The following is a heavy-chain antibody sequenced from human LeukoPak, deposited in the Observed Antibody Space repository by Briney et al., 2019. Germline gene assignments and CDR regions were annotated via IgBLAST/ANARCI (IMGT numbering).Heavy chain of an antibody. D-gene: IGHD3/OR15-3a*01. CDR2: ISGSGGST. Sequence: GGSLRLSCAASGFTFSSYAMSWVRQAPGKGLEWVSAISGSGGSTYYADSVKGRFTISRDNSKNTLYLQMNSLRAEDTAVYYCARGGLVYDFLTGYYAPGLEYFHHWGQGSLVIVSA. V-gene: IGHV3-23*01. CDR3: ARGGLVYDFLTGYYAPGLEYFHH. J-gene: IGHJ1*01. CDR1: GFTFSSYA.